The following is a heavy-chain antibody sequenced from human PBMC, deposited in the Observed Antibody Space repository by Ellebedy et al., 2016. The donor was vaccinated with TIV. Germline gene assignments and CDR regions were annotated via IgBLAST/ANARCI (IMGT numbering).Heavy chain of an antibody. Sequence: SETLSLTXTVSGGSISSYYWSWIRQPSGKGLEWIGYIYYSGSTNYNPSLKSRVTISVDTSKNQFSLKLSSVTAADTAVYYCARHYCSGTSCYYVYYFDYWGQGTLVTVSS. D-gene: IGHD2-2*01. J-gene: IGHJ4*02. CDR1: GGSISSYY. V-gene: IGHV4-59*13. CDR2: IYYSGST. CDR3: ARHYCSGTSCYYVYYFDY.